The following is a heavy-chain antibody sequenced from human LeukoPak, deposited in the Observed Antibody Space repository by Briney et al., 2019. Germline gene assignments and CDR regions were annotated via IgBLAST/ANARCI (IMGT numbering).Heavy chain of an antibody. CDR3: ARVAGCGSSTSCYSNWFDP. V-gene: IGHV4-30-4*08. J-gene: IGHJ5*02. D-gene: IGHD2-2*01. CDR1: GGSISSGDYY. CDR2: IYYSGST. Sequence: SETLSLTCTVSGGSISSGDYYWSWIRQPPGKGLEWIGYIYYSGSTYYNPSLKSRVTISVDTSKNQFSLKLSSVTAADTAVYYCARVAGCGSSTSCYSNWFDPWGQGTLVTVSS.